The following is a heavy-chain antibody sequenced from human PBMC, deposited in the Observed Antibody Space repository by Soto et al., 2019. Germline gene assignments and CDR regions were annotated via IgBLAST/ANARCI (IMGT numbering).Heavy chain of an antibody. D-gene: IGHD2-15*01. CDR3: AVVYCSGGSCYADAFDI. CDR1: GFTFSSYW. J-gene: IGHJ3*02. V-gene: IGHV3-74*01. Sequence: PGGSLRLSCAASGFTFSSYWMHWVRQAPGKGLVWVSRMNSDGSSTSYADSVKGRCTISRDNAKNTLYLQMNSLRAEDTAVYYCAVVYCSGGSCYADAFDIWGQGTMVTVSS. CDR2: MNSDGSST.